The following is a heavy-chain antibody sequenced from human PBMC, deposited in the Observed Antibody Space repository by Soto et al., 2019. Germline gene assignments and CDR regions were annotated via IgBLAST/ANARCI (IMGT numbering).Heavy chain of an antibody. V-gene: IGHV1-18*01. J-gene: IGHJ1*01. D-gene: IGHD6-19*01. CDR1: GYTFTSYG. Sequence: ASVKVSCKASGYTFTSYGISWVRQAPGQGLEWMGWISAHNGNTNYAQKLQGRVTMTTDTSTSTDYMELRSLRSDDTAVYYCARVVLGWLVEHWGQGTLVTVSS. CDR2: ISAHNGNT. CDR3: ARVVLGWLVEH.